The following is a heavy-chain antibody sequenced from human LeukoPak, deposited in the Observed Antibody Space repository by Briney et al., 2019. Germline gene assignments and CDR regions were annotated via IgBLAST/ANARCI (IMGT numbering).Heavy chain of an antibody. Sequence: ASVKVSCKASGGTFSSYAISWVRQAPGQGLEWMGGIIPIFGTANYAQKFQGRVTITADESTSTAYMELSSLRSEDTAVYYCARTAPRLIAAAGTIWFDPWGQGTLVTVSS. D-gene: IGHD6-13*01. CDR1: GGTFSSYA. V-gene: IGHV1-69*13. CDR3: ARTAPRLIAAAGTIWFDP. CDR2: IIPIFGTA. J-gene: IGHJ5*02.